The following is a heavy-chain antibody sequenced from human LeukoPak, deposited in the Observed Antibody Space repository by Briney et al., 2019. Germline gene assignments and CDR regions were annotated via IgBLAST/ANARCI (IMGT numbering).Heavy chain of an antibody. CDR3: ANYRKPQGLDY. D-gene: IGHD1-14*01. CDR2: ISSNGADT. J-gene: IGHJ4*02. CDR1: RFAFSTSA. Sequence: PGGSLRPSCAVSRFAFSTSAITWIRQAPGQGLEYVSTISSNGADTYSADSVKGRFTISRDNSKNTLYLQMTSLRVEDTAVYYCANYRKPQGLDYWGQGTLVTVSS. V-gene: IGHV3-23*01.